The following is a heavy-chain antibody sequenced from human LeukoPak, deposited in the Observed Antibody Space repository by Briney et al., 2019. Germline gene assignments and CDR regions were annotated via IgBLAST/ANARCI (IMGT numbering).Heavy chain of an antibody. CDR1: GYTFTSYG. CDR2: ISAYNGNT. Sequence: ASVKVSCKASGYTFTSYGISWVRQAPGQGLEWMGWISAYNGNTNYAQKLQGRVTITTDTSTSTAYMELRSLRSDDTAVYYCARLDIVVVPAAIFHYYGMDVWGQGTTVTVSS. J-gene: IGHJ6*02. V-gene: IGHV1-18*01. D-gene: IGHD2-2*02. CDR3: ARLDIVVVPAAIFHYYGMDV.